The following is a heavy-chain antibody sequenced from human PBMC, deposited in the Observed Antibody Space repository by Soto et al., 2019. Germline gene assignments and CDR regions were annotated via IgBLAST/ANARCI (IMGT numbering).Heavy chain of an antibody. J-gene: IGHJ5*02. D-gene: IGHD4-17*01. CDR2: IYWNDDE. V-gene: IGHV2-5*01. CDR1: GFSLSTGGRG. Sequence: QITLKESGPTLVKPTQTLTLTCSFSGFSLSTGGRGVGWIRQPPGKALEWLALIYWNDDERYSPSLKNRVTITKDTYKNQVVLTMTNVDPVATATYYCAHRGYGDYPRDNWFDPWGQGTLVTVSS. CDR3: AHRGYGDYPRDNWFDP.